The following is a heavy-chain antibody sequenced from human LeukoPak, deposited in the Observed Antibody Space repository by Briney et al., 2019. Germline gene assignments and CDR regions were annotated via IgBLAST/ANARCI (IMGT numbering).Heavy chain of an antibody. D-gene: IGHD3-10*01. J-gene: IGHJ4*02. CDR1: GFTFRNYW. Sequence: GGSLRLSCAVSGFTFRNYWMSWVRQAPGKGLEWVANIKEDGSEKYYVDSVKGRFTISRDNAKNSLYLQMNSLRAEDTALYYCAKDYGSGSYYAFDHWGQGTPVTVSS. CDR3: AKDYGSGSYYAFDH. V-gene: IGHV3-7*03. CDR2: IKEDGSEK.